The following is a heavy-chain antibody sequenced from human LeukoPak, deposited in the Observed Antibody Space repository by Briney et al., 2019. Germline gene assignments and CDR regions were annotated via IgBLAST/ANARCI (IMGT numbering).Heavy chain of an antibody. CDR2: IRYDGSNK. V-gene: IGHV3-30*02. J-gene: IGHJ6*03. CDR1: GFTFSSYG. D-gene: IGHD3-16*01. Sequence: GGSLRLSCAASGFTFSSYGMHWVRQAPGKGLEWVAFIRYDGSNKYYADSVKGRFTISRDNSKNTLYLQMNSLRAEDTAVYYCARGGPEAYYYYYMDVWGKGTTVTISS. CDR3: ARGGPEAYYYYYMDV.